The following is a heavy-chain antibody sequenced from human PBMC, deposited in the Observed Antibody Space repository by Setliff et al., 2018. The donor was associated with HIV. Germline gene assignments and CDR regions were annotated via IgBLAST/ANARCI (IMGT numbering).Heavy chain of an antibody. D-gene: IGHD2-15*01. CDR2: MNPKTGNT. CDR1: GFTFTSYG. J-gene: IGHJ1*01. V-gene: IGHV1-8*02. CDR3: ARGGGVYCSGGSCYTSVDFRH. Sequence: ASVKVSCKTSGFTFTSYGNTWVRQATGQGLEWMGWMNPKTGNTGYAQKFQGRVTMTRNTTIRTAYMELSSLRSEDTAVYYCARGGGVYCSGGSCYTSVDFRHWGQGTLVTVSS.